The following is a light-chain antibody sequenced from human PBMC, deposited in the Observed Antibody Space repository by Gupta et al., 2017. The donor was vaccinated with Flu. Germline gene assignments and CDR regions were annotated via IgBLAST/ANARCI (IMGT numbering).Light chain of an antibody. CDR3: QVWDSSSDPYV. J-gene: IGLJ1*01. CDR2: DDS. CDR1: NIGSKS. Sequence: SYVLTQPPSVSVAPGTTARIPCWGNNIGSKSVHWYQQKPGQAPVLVVYDDSDRPSGIPERFSGSNSGNTATLTVSRVEVGDEADYYCQVWDSSSDPYVFGTGTKVTVL. V-gene: IGLV3-21*03.